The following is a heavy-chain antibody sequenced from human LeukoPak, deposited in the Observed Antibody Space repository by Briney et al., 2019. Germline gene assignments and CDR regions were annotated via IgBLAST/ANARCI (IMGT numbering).Heavy chain of an antibody. V-gene: IGHV4-59*08. J-gene: IGHJ4*02. CDR3: ARRSDYGDYAGQYYFDY. D-gene: IGHD4-17*01. CDR1: GDSIKDYY. CDR2: IYYSGST. Sequence: SETLSLTCAVSGDSIKDYYWSWIRQPPGKGLEWIGYIYYSGSTNYNPSLKSRVTISVDTSKNQFSLKLSSVTAADTAVYYCARRSDYGDYAGQYYFDYWGQGTLVTVSS.